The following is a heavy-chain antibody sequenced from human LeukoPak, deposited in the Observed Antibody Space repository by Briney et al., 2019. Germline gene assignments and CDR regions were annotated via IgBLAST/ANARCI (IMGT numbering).Heavy chain of an antibody. V-gene: IGHV3-33*01. Sequence: GGSLRLSCAASGFTFRNYGMHWVRQAPGKGLEWVTIIWYDGSNKYYADSVKGRFTISRDNSKNTLYLQMNSLRAEDTAVYYCARDRDVYSSRWNRNFAYWGQGTLVTVSA. D-gene: IGHD6-13*01. CDR3: ARDRDVYSSRWNRNFAY. CDR1: GFTFRNYG. CDR2: IWYDGSNK. J-gene: IGHJ4*02.